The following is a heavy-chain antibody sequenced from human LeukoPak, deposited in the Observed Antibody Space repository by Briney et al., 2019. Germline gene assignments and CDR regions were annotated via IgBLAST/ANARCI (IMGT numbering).Heavy chain of an antibody. D-gene: IGHD1-14*01. CDR2: ISAYNGNT. Sequence: ASVKVSCKASGYTFTSYGISWVRQAPGQGLEWMGWISAYNGNTNYAQKLQGRVTMTTDTSTSTAYMELRSLRSDDTAMYYCARDPDENYYYYGMDVWGQGTTVTVSS. CDR3: ARDPDENYYYYGMDV. J-gene: IGHJ6*02. CDR1: GYTFTSYG. V-gene: IGHV1-18*01.